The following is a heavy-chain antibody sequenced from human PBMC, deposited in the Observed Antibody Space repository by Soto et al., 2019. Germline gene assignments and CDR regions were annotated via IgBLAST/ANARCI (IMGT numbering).Heavy chain of an antibody. CDR3: ASSGYYAKIDY. CDR1: GFTFSSYE. V-gene: IGHV3-48*03. Sequence: EVQLVESGGGLVQPGGSLRLSCAASGFTFSSYEMNWVPQAPGKGLEWVSYISSSGSTIYYADSVKGRFTISRDNAKNSLYLQMNSLRAEDTAVYYCASSGYYAKIDYWGQGTLVTVSS. CDR2: ISSSGSTI. D-gene: IGHD3-22*01. J-gene: IGHJ4*02.